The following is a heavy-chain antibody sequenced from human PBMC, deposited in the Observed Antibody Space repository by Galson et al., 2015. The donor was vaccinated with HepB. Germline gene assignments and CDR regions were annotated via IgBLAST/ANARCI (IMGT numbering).Heavy chain of an antibody. V-gene: IGHV3-48*01. CDR2: ISSSSSTI. CDR1: GFTFSSYS. D-gene: IGHD3-16*01. CDR3: ARDRVGDYYYGMDV. J-gene: IGHJ6*02. Sequence: SLRLSCAASGFTFSSYSMNWVRQAPGKGLEWVSYISSSSSTIYYADSVKGRFTISRDNAKNSLYLQMNSLRAEDTAVYYCARDRVGDYYYGMDVWGQGTTVTVSS.